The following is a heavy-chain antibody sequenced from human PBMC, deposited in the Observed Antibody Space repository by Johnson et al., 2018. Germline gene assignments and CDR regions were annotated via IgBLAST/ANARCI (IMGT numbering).Heavy chain of an antibody. CDR3: ARDGGRNAFYYYGMDV. Sequence: VQLLESGGGLVKPGGSLRLSCVASGFTFSDYYMNWIRQAPGKGLEWVSYISGSGSTIYYTDSVKGRFTISRDNAKNSLYLQMNSLRAEDTAVYYCARDGGRNAFYYYGMDVWGQGTTVTVSS. J-gene: IGHJ6*02. V-gene: IGHV3-11*01. CDR1: GFTFSDYY. D-gene: IGHD3-10*01. CDR2: ISGSGSTI.